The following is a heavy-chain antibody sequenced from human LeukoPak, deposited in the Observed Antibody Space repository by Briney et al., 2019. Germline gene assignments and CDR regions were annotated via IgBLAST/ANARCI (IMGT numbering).Heavy chain of an antibody. J-gene: IGHJ4*02. D-gene: IGHD5-12*01. CDR1: GFTFSIYA. Sequence: PGGSLRLSCAASGFTFSIYAMNWVRQAPGKGLEWVSYISCSGGNTYYADSVKGRFTISRDNSKNTLYLQMNSLRAEATAVYCCMKADSGYDLLFEYWGAGAQVTASS. CDR2: ISCSGGNT. CDR3: MKADSGYDLLFEY. V-gene: IGHV3-23*01.